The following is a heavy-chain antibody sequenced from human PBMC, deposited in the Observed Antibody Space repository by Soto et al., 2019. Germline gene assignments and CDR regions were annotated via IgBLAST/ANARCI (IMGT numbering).Heavy chain of an antibody. CDR1: GYTFTSYG. D-gene: IGHD3-9*01. CDR3: ARDWPFGILTGYYTGDYFDY. CDR2: ISAYNGNT. J-gene: IGHJ4*02. Sequence: QVQLVQSGAEVKKPGASVKVSCKASGYTFTSYGISWVRQAPGQGLEWMGWISAYNGNTNYAQKLQGRVTMTTDTSTSTAYMELRSLRSDDTAVYYCARDWPFGILTGYYTGDYFDYWGQGTLVTVSS. V-gene: IGHV1-18*01.